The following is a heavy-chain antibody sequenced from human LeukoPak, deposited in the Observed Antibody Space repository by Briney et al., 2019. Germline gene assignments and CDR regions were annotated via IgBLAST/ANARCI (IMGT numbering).Heavy chain of an antibody. CDR1: GYSFTSAW. V-gene: IGHV5-51*01. Sequence: KPGESLKISCKGSGYSFTSAWIGCRRAMPGRVLEWMGIFYPGDSDTRYCPSFQGQVTISADKSISTAYLQWSSLKASATAMYYCAGLLSLNWFDHWGQGTLVTVSS. CDR2: FYPGDSDT. J-gene: IGHJ5*02. D-gene: IGHD2-2*01. CDR3: AGLLSLNWFDH.